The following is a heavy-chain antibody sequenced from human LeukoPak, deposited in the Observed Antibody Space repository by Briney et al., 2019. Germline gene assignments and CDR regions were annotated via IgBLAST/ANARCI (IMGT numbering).Heavy chain of an antibody. J-gene: IGHJ4*02. V-gene: IGHV3-33*01. D-gene: IGHD3-10*01. CDR3: ARELFGSGSCPDY. CDR2: VWHDGSNK. Sequence: GRSLRLSCTAPGFTFSSYAIHWIRQAPGKGLEWVALVWHDGSNKYYADSVKGRFTISRDNSKNTVYLQMDSLRAEDTAVYYCARELFGSGSCPDYWGQGTLVTVSS. CDR1: GFTFSSYA.